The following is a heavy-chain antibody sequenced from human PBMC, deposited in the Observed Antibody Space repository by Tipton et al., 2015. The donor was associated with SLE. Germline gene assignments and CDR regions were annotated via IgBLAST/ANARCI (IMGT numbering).Heavy chain of an antibody. CDR2: IYHSGST. Sequence: LRLSCAVSGYSLSSGYYWGWIRQPPGKGLEWIGSIYHSGSTYYNPSLKSRVTISVDTSKNQFSLKLSSVTAADTAVYYCARGVVVAACDLWGRGTLVTVSS. D-gene: IGHD2-15*01. V-gene: IGHV4-38-2*01. CDR3: ARGVVVAACDL. CDR1: GYSLSSGYY. J-gene: IGHJ2*01.